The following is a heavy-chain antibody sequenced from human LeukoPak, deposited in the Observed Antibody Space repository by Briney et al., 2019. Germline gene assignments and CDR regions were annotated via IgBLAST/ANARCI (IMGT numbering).Heavy chain of an antibody. J-gene: IGHJ5*02. CDR2: MNPNSGNT. D-gene: IGHD3-10*01. V-gene: IGHV1-8*01. Sequence: ASAKVSCKASGYTFTSYDINWVRQATGQGLEWMGWMNPNSGNTGYAQKFQGRVTMTRNTSISTAYMELSSLRSEDTAVYYCARSMVRGVMRRMNWFDPWGQGTLVTVSS. CDR3: ARSMVRGVMRRMNWFDP. CDR1: GYTFTSYD.